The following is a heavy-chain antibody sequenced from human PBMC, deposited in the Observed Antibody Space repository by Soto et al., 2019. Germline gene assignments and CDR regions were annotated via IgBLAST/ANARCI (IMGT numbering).Heavy chain of an antibody. J-gene: IGHJ4*02. CDR1: GYTFSDYF. Sequence: SVKVSCKASGYTFSDYFIHWVRQAPGQGLEWMGRIIPIFDITNYAQKFQGRVTITADKSTSTVYMDLSSLRSEDTAVYYCARSLLGDYYDSDGLDNWGQGTLVTVSS. V-gene: IGHV1-69*02. D-gene: IGHD3-22*01. CDR3: ARSLLGDYYDSDGLDN. CDR2: IIPIFDIT.